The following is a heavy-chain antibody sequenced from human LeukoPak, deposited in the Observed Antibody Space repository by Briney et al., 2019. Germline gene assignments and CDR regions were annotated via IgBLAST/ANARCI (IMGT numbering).Heavy chain of an antibody. V-gene: IGHV1-8*01. D-gene: IGHD6-13*01. CDR2: MNPNSGNT. Sequence: ASVQVSCKASGYTFTSYDINWVRQATGQGLEWMGWMNPNSGNTGYAQKFQGRVTMTRNTSISTAYMELSSLRSEDTAVYYCATLGGSPAYIAAAEDYYYMDVWGKGTTVTVSS. CDR3: ATLGGSPAYIAAAEDYYYMDV. CDR1: GYTFTSYD. J-gene: IGHJ6*03.